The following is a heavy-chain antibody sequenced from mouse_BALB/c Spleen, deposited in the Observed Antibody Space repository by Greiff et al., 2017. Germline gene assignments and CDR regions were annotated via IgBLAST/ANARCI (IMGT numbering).Heavy chain of an antibody. CDR2: IYPGNSDT. D-gene: IGHD2-2*01. J-gene: IGHJ3*01. Sequence: EVQLQQSGTVLARPGASVKMSCKASGYTFTSYWMHWVKQRPGQGLEWIGAIYPGNSDTSYNQKFKGKAKLTAVTSTSTAYMELSSLTNEDSAVYYCVYGYDVYWGQGTLVTVSA. V-gene: IGHV1-5*01. CDR1: GYTFTSYW. CDR3: VYGYDVY.